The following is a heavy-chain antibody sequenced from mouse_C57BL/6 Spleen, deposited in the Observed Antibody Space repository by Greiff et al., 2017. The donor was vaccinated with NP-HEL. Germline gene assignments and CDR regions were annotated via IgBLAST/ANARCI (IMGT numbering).Heavy chain of an antibody. D-gene: IGHD1-1*01. Sequence: QVQLQQSGPELVKPGASVKISCKASGYAFSSSWMNWVKQRPGKGLEWIGRIYPGDGDTNYNGKFKGKATLTADKSSSTAYMQLSSLTSEDSAVYFCAAHITTVVVPFDDWGQGTTLTVSS. CDR3: AAHITTVVVPFDD. CDR1: GYAFSSSW. J-gene: IGHJ2*01. V-gene: IGHV1-82*01. CDR2: IYPGDGDT.